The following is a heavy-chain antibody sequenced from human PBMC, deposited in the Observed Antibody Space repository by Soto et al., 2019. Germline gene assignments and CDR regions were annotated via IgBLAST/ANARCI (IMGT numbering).Heavy chain of an antibody. D-gene: IGHD3-3*01. V-gene: IGHV1-69*13. Sequence: GASVKVSCKASGGTFSSYAISWVRQAPGQGLEWMGGIIPIFGTANYAQKFQGRVTITADESTSTAYMELSSLRSEDTAVYYCARSRAGYYDFLHGMDVWGQGTTVTVSS. J-gene: IGHJ6*02. CDR3: ARSRAGYYDFLHGMDV. CDR2: IIPIFGTA. CDR1: GGTFSSYA.